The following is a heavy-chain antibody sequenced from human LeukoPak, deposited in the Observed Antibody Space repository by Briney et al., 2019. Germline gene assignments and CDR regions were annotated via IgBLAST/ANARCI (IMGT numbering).Heavy chain of an antibody. CDR1: GYTFTGYY. D-gene: IGHD6-13*01. J-gene: IGHJ4*02. CDR3: ARSEAAGTVSPFDY. Sequence: GASVKVSCKASGYTFTGYYMHWVRQAPGQGLKWMGWINPNSGGTNYAQKFQGRVTMTRDTSISTAYMELSRLRSDDTAVYYCARSEAAGTVSPFDYWGQGTLVTVSS. V-gene: IGHV1-2*02. CDR2: INPNSGGT.